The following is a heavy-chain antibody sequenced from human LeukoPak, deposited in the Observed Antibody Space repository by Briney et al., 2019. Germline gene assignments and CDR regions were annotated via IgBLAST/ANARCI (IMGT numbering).Heavy chain of an antibody. CDR3: ARGAGVAAAGTWAY. D-gene: IGHD6-13*01. CDR1: GGSISSSDYY. Sequence: SETLSLTCTVSGGSISSSDYYWGWIRQPPGKGLEWIGSIYYGGSTYYNPSLKSRVTISVDTSMNQFSLKLSSVTAADTAVYYCARGAGVAAAGTWAYWGQGTLVTVSS. J-gene: IGHJ4*02. V-gene: IGHV4-39*01. CDR2: IYYGGST.